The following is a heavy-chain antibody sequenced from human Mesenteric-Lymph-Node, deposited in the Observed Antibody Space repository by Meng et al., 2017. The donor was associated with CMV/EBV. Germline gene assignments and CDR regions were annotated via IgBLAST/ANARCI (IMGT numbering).Heavy chain of an antibody. D-gene: IGHD3-9*01. CDR3: ARGSSYDILTGYFDY. J-gene: IGHJ4*02. Sequence: QVQLHQWGEGRLKPSETLFVTCAVYGGSFSGYYWNWIRQSPEKGLEWIGEINHSGSTTYNPSFTSRIIISVDTSTNQISLNMSSVTAADTAVYYCARGSSYDILTGYFDYWGQGALVTVSS. CDR2: INHSGST. CDR1: GGSFSGYY. V-gene: IGHV4-34*01.